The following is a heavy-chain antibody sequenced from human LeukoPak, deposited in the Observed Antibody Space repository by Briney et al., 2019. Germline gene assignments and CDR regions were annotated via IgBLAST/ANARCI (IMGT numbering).Heavy chain of an antibody. CDR1: GFSLSTSGVG. D-gene: IGHD2-2*01. V-gene: IGHV2-5*02. CDR3: AHHQRDWFDP. J-gene: IGHJ5*02. CDR2: IYWDDDK. Sequence: SGPTLVKPTQTLTLTCTFSGFSLSTSGVGVGWIRQPPGKALEWLALIYWDDDKRYSPSLKSRPTITKDTSKNQVVLKMTNMDPVDTATYYCAHHQRDWFDPWGQGTLVTVSS.